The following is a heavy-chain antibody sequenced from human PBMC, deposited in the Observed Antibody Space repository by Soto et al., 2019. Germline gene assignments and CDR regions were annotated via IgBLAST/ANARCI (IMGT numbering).Heavy chain of an antibody. Sequence: GGSLRLSCAASGFTFSSYSMNWVRQAPGKGLEWVSSISSSSSYIYYADSVKGRFTISRDNAKNSLYLQMNSLRAEDTAVYYCARDYEFGGVLPEYFQHWGQGTLVTVPQ. V-gene: IGHV3-21*01. CDR2: ISSSSSYI. D-gene: IGHD3-16*01. J-gene: IGHJ1*01. CDR1: GFTFSSYS. CDR3: ARDYEFGGVLPEYFQH.